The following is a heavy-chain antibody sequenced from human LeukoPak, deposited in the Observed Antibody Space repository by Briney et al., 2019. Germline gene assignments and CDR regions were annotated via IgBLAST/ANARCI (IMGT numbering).Heavy chain of an antibody. V-gene: IGHV4-30-2*01. CDR1: GGSISSGGYY. J-gene: IGHJ4*02. CDR3: ARSMDVVVTAIDY. D-gene: IGHD2-21*02. CDR2: IYHSGST. Sequence: PSETLSLTCTVSGGSISSGGYYWSWIRQPPGKGLEWIGYIYHSGSTYYNPSLKSRVTISVDRSKNQFSLKLSSVTAADTAVYYCARSMDVVVTAIDYWGQGTLVTVSS.